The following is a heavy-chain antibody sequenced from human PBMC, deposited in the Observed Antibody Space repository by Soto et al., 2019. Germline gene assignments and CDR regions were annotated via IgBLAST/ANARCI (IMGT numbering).Heavy chain of an antibody. V-gene: IGHV4-59*13. J-gene: IGHJ4*02. CDR3: ARNWFSVAGRFHFDY. D-gene: IGHD6-19*01. CDR2: GDYSGNS. Sequence: SDSLALTLAFSDGASGTYYWGWVRQPPGKGLEWIGYGDYSGNSDSSPSLKSRVTISIDTSKKQVSLKLNSVTAADTAVYYCARNWFSVAGRFHFDYWGQGIPVTVSS. CDR1: DGASGTYY.